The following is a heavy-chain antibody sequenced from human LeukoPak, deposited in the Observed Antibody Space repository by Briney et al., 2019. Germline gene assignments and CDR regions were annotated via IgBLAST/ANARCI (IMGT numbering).Heavy chain of an antibody. D-gene: IGHD3-10*01. CDR1: GFTFSDHY. CDR3: ASLRDFFASGSYYKGGYFDH. Sequence: GGSLRLSCVASGFTFSDHYMGWVRQAPGKGLEWISYITGSGNSINYADSVKGRFTISRDNAEDSLYLQMNNLTADDTAVYYCASLRDFFASGSYYKGGYFDHWGQGTLVTVSS. J-gene: IGHJ4*02. V-gene: IGHV3-11*01. CDR2: ITGSGNSI.